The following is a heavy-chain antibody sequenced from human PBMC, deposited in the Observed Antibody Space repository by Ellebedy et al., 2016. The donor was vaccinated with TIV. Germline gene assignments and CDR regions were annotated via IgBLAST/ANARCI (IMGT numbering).Heavy chain of an antibody. CDR3: ARDGVKPSGGVPQFDP. V-gene: IGHV3-33*01. CDR1: GFTFSGYG. D-gene: IGHD1-14*01. CDR2: IWYDGNNK. Sequence: GESLKISCAASGFTFSGYGMHWVRQAPGKGLQWVAVIWYDGNNKYYADYVKGRFTISRDNFKNNMFLQMNSMRAEDTAVYYCARDGVKPSGGVPQFDPWGQGTLVTVSS. J-gene: IGHJ5*02.